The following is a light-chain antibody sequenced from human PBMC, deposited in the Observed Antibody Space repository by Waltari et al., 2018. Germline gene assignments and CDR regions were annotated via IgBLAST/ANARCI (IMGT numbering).Light chain of an antibody. CDR1: QGVHTPH. J-gene: IGKJ4*01. V-gene: IGKV3-20*01. CDR2: GAS. CDR3: QQYGSSPLT. Sequence: RARQGVHTPHLPGYQRKPGQARRLLIYGASSRATSIPDRFSGSESGTDFTLTSSRLEPEDFSVYYCQQYGSSPLTFGGGTKVEIK.